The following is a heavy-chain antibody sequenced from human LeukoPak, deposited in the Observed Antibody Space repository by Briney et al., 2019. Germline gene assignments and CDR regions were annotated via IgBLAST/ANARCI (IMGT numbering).Heavy chain of an antibody. V-gene: IGHV1-69*06. CDR3: ARGYCGGDCQSFRWFDP. D-gene: IGHD2-21*02. CDR2: IIPIFDTA. Sequence: ASVKVSCKASGGTFSKYPINWVRQAPGQGLEWMGGIIPIFDTANYAQKFQGRVTITADKSTSTTYMDLSSLRSEDTAVYYCARGYCGGDCQSFRWFDPWGQGTLVIVSS. J-gene: IGHJ5*02. CDR1: GGTFSKYP.